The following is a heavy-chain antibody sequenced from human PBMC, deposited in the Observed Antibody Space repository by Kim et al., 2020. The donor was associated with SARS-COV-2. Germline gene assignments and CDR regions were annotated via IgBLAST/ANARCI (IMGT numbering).Heavy chain of an antibody. CDR1: GDSISNNDYF. CDR2: ILYGGTT. CDR3: ARLRRLWFDAMDV. D-gene: IGHD3-10*01. Sequence: SETLSLTCTVSGDSISNNDYFWGWIRQPPGEGLEWIGSILYGGTTYYNPSLRSRVTISLDASKNQFSLRLPSVTAADTSVYYCARLRRLWFDAMDVWGQGTSATVSS. J-gene: IGHJ6*02. V-gene: IGHV4-39*01.